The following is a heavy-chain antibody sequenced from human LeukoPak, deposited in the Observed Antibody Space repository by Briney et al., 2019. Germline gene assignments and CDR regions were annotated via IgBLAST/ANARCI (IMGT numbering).Heavy chain of an antibody. CDR3: ARDLVELLFDY. J-gene: IGHJ4*02. CDR1: GFTFSSYW. CDR2: IKQDGSEK. Sequence: GGSLRLSCAASGFTFSSYWMSWVRQAPGKGLDWVANIKQDGSEKYYVDSVKGRFTISRDNAKNSLYLQMNSLRAEDTAVYYCARDLVELLFDYWGQGTLVTVSS. V-gene: IGHV3-7*01. D-gene: IGHD3-16*01.